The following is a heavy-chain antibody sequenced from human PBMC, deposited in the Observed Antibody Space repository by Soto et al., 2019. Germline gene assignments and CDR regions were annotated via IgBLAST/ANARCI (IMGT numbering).Heavy chain of an antibody. J-gene: IGHJ4*02. V-gene: IGHV3-15*07. Sequence: GGSLRLSCGASGFPFSNALRNWVRQAPGKGLEWVGRIKSKTDGGTTDYAAPVKGRFTISRDNSKNTLYLQMNSLRAEDTAVYYCASFRPEEGATWFDYWGQGTLVTVSS. D-gene: IGHD1-26*01. CDR2: IKSKTDGGTT. CDR1: GFPFSNAL. CDR3: ASFRPEEGATWFDY.